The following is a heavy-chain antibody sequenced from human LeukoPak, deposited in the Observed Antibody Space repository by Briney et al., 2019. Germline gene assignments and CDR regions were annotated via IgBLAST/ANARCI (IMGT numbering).Heavy chain of an antibody. CDR1: GGSSSSSSYY. CDR2: IYYSGST. J-gene: IGHJ4*02. CDR3: ARLAPMVRGVITLTYFDY. V-gene: IGHV4-39*01. D-gene: IGHD3-10*01. Sequence: SETLSLTCTVSGGSSSSSSYYWGWIRQPPGKGLEWIGSIYYSGSTYYNPSLKSRVTISVDTSKNQFSLKLSSVTAADTAVYYCARLAPMVRGVITLTYFDYWGQGTLVTVSS.